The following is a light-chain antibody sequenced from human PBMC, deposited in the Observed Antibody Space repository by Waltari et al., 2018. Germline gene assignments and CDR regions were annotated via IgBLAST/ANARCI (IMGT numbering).Light chain of an antibody. J-gene: IGLJ2*01. CDR1: SGHSPYT. CDR2: VNSDGTH. Sequence: QLVLTQSPSASASLGASVKLTSTLSSGHSPYTTAWHHQQPEKGPRYLMRVNSDGTHSKGDGIPDRFSGSTSGGERHLTISSLQSEDEADYYCQTWGTGTVVFGGGTKLTVL. CDR3: QTWGTGTVV. V-gene: IGLV4-69*01.